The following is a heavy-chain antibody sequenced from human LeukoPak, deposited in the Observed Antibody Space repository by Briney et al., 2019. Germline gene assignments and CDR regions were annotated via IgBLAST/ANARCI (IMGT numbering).Heavy chain of an antibody. J-gene: IGHJ3*02. V-gene: IGHV5-51*01. CDR3: ARLRGSYHSYAFDI. CDR2: IYPGDSDT. CDR1: GYSFTSYW. Sequence: PGESLKISCKGSGYSFTSYWIGWVRPLPGKGLEWRGIIYPGDSDTRYSPSFQGQVTISADKSISTAYLQWSSLKASDTAMYYCARLRGSYHSYAFDIWGQGTMVTVSS. D-gene: IGHD3-16*02.